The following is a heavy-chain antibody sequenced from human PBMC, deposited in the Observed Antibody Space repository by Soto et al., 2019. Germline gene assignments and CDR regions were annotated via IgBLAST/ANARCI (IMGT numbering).Heavy chain of an antibody. Sequence: SVKVSCKASGGTFSSYAISWVRQAPGQGLEWMGGIIPIFGTANYAQKFQGRVTITADKSTSTAYMELSSLRSEDTAVYYCARGPSGNINFPLNPWGQGTLVTVSS. CDR2: IIPIFGTA. D-gene: IGHD2-15*01. J-gene: IGHJ5*02. CDR3: ARGPSGNINFPLNP. V-gene: IGHV1-69*06. CDR1: GGTFSSYA.